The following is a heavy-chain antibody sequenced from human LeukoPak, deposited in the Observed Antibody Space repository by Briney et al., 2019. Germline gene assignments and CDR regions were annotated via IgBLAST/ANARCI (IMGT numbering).Heavy chain of an antibody. CDR1: GDSFNEYY. J-gene: IGHJ5*02. D-gene: IGHD1-1*01. CDR2: INHSGST. V-gene: IGHV4-34*01. CDR3: ARERASNNYYNYFDP. Sequence: SKTLSLTCAVYGDSFNEYYWSWVRQPPGKALEWIGEINHSGSTNYNPSLKSRVTISVDKSLRQFFLSLSPVTAADTAVHYCARERASNNYYNYFDPWGQGTQVTVSS.